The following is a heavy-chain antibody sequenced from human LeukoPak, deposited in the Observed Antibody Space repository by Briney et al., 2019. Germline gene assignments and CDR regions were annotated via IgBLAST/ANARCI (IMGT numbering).Heavy chain of an antibody. J-gene: IGHJ6*03. D-gene: IGHD1-26*01. CDR2: ISYDGSNK. CDR1: GFIFSSYG. V-gene: IGHV3-30*18. Sequence: GGSLRLSCAASGFIFSSYGMHWVRQAPGKGLEWVAVISYDGSNKYYADSVKGRFTISRDNSKNTLYLQMNSLGAEDTAVYYCSKELYSGDYYYYYYMDVWGKGTTVTISS. CDR3: SKELYSGDYYYYYYMDV.